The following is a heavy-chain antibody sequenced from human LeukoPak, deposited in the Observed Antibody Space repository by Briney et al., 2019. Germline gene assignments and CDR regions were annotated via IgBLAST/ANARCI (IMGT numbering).Heavy chain of an antibody. Sequence: GGSLRLSCAASGFTFSSYAVSWVRQAPGKGLEWVSAISGSGGSTYYADSVKGRFTISRDNSKNTLYLQMNSLRAEDTAVYYCAKDIGSDDSSGYYYSLFDYWGQGTLVTVSS. J-gene: IGHJ4*02. CDR3: AKDIGSDDSSGYYYSLFDY. CDR1: GFTFSSYA. D-gene: IGHD3-22*01. CDR2: ISGSGGST. V-gene: IGHV3-23*01.